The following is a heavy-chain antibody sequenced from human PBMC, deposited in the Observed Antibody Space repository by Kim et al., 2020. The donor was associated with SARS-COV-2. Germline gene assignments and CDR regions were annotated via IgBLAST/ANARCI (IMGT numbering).Heavy chain of an antibody. CDR3: ASGLLWFGEFGGIDY. CDR2: IYPGDSDT. Sequence: GESLKISCKGSGYSFTSYWIGWVRQMPGKGLEWMGIIYPGDSDTRYSPSFQGQVTISADKSISTAYLQWSSLKASDTAMYYCASGLLWFGEFGGIDYWGQGTLVTVSS. V-gene: IGHV5-51*01. D-gene: IGHD3-10*01. J-gene: IGHJ4*02. CDR1: GYSFTSYW.